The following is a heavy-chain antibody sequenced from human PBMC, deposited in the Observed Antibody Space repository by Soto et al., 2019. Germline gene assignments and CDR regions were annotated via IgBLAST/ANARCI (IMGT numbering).Heavy chain of an antibody. CDR1: GFSLTTSGVG. V-gene: IGHV2-5*01. D-gene: IGHD3-10*01. CDR3: ARQDPAGVRAYYFDY. CDR2: IYWNDDK. J-gene: IGHJ4*02. Sequence: QITLKESGPTLVNPTQTLTLTCTFSGFSLTTSGVGVGWIRQPPGKALEWLAVIYWNDDKRCNPSLKSRPTISKGTSKNQVVRTVTNMHPVDTATYYCARQDPAGVRAYYFDYWGEGTLVSVSS.